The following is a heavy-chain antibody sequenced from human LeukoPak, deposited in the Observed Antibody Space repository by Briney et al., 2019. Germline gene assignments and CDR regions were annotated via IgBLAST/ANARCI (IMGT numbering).Heavy chain of an antibody. CDR1: GYTFTSYD. D-gene: IGHD2-21*01. CDR2: MNPNSGNT. CDR3: ARGSEIPNWFDP. Sequence: ASVKGSCKASGYTFTSYDINWVRQATGQGLEWMGWMNPNSGNTGYAQKFQGRVTMTRNTSISTAYMELSSLRSEDTAVYYCARGSEIPNWFDPWGQGTLVTVSS. J-gene: IGHJ5*02. V-gene: IGHV1-8*01.